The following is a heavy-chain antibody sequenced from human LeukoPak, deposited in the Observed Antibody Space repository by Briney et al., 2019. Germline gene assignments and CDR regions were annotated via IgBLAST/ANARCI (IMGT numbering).Heavy chain of an antibody. V-gene: IGHV4-30-4*08. J-gene: IGHJ4*01. CDR2: IYYSGST. Sequence: PSETLSLTCAVYGGSISSGDYYWSWIRQPPGKGLEWIGYIYYSGSTYYNPSLKSRVTISVDTSKSQFSLKLSSVTAADTAMYYCARWSYRGSSITWGHGTLVTVSS. CDR3: ARWSYRGSSIT. CDR1: GGSISSGDYY. D-gene: IGHD3-16*02.